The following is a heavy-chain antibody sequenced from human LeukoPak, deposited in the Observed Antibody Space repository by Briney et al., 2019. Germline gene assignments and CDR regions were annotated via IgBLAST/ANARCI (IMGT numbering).Heavy chain of an antibody. V-gene: IGHV4-59*08. Sequence: PSETLSLTCTVSGGSISSYYWSWIRQPPGKGLEWIGYIYYSGSTNYNPSLKSRVTISVDTSKNQFSLKLSSVTAADTAVYYCARGLFGVGATRLNWFDPWGQGTLVTVSS. CDR2: IYYSGST. CDR1: GGSISSYY. CDR3: ARGLFGVGATRLNWFDP. D-gene: IGHD1-26*01. J-gene: IGHJ5*02.